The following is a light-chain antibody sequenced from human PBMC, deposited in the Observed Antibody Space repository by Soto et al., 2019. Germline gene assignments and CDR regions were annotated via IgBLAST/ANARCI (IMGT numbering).Light chain of an antibody. J-gene: IGKJ1*01. V-gene: IGKV3-20*01. CDR3: QQCGSSPWT. CDR1: QNVNNF. CDR2: GAS. Sequence: EVVLTQSPATLSLSPGEIATFSCRASQNVNNFLAWYQQKPGQAPRLLIHGASTRATGFPARFSGGGSGTDFTLTISRLEPEDFAVYYCQQCGSSPWTFGQGTKVDIK.